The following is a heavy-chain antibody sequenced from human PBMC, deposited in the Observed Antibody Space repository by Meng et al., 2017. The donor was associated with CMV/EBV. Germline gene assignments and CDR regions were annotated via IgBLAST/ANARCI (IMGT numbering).Heavy chain of an antibody. CDR3: ARVLAYNSASPLDY. J-gene: IGHJ4*02. D-gene: IGHD3-10*01. Sequence: SDVPGISGNYYWSWIRQPPGEALEWIGFIYYSGSTNYNPSLKSRVTISIGTSKTRFSLKLNSVTAADTAIYYCARVLAYNSASPLDYWGQGILVTVSS. CDR2: IYYSGST. CDR1: DVPGISGNYY. V-gene: IGHV4-61*01.